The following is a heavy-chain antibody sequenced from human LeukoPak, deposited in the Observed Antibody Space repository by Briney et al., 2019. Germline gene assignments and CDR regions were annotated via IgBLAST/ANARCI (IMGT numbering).Heavy chain of an antibody. CDR1: GASIRISNYY. Sequence: PSETLSLTCTVSGASIRISNYYWGWIRQPPGKGLEWVASVYYTGTTYYNPSLKSRVTIFVETSKNQVSLRLSSVTAADTAVYYCARHSNYASGSTAKGLFDYWGQGTLVSVSS. CDR2: VYYTGTT. CDR3: ARHSNYASGSTAKGLFDY. V-gene: IGHV4-39*01. D-gene: IGHD3-10*01. J-gene: IGHJ4*02.